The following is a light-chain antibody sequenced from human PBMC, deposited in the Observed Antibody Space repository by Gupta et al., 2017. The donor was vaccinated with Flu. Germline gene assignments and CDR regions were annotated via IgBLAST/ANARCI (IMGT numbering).Light chain of an antibody. CDR3: MQSIQEPLT. CDR2: EAS. CDR1: QSLLHTSVKTY. Sequence: TPVQPASSACKTSQSLLHTSVKTYLDWYLQKPGQAPQFLIYEASNRVTGVPDRFSGSGSGTDFTLKISRVEADDLGVYYCMQSIQEPLTFGPGTKVDIK. J-gene: IGKJ3*01. V-gene: IGKV2D-29*01.